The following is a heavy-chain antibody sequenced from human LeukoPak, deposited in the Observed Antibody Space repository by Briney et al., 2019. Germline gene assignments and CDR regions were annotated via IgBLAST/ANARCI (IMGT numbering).Heavy chain of an antibody. V-gene: IGHV1-18*01. D-gene: IGHD3-3*01. J-gene: IGHJ3*02. CDR1: GYTFTSYG. CDR3: ARGSGYYMLSDDAFDI. Sequence: GASVKVSCKASGYTFTSYGISWVRQAPGQGLEWMGWISAYSGNTNYAQKLQGRVTMTTDTSTSTAYMELRSLRSDDTAVYYCARGSGYYMLSDDAFDIWGQGTMVTVSS. CDR2: ISAYSGNT.